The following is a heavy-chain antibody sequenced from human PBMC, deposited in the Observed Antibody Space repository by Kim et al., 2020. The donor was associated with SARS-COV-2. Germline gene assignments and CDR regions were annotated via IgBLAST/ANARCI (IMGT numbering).Heavy chain of an antibody. CDR2: INHSGST. V-gene: IGHV4-34*01. J-gene: IGHJ6*02. D-gene: IGHD3-3*01. Sequence: SETLSLTCAVYGGSFSGYYWSWIRQPPGKGLEWIGEINHSGSTNYNPSLKSRVTISVDTSKNQFSLKLSSVNAADTAVYYCARDTYYNFWSGDYGDYGMDVWAQGTTVTVSS. CDR1: GGSFSGYY. CDR3: ARDTYYNFWSGDYGDYGMDV.